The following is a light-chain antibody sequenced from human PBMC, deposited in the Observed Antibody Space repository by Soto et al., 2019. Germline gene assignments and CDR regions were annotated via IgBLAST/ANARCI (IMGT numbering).Light chain of an antibody. V-gene: IGLV2-14*01. CDR1: SSDIGYYNY. J-gene: IGLJ1*01. CDR2: QVT. Sequence: QSVLTQPASVSGSPGQSITISCTGTSSDIGYYNYVSWLQQHPGKAPKLIISQVTNRPSGISTRFSGSKSGNTASLTISGLKAEEDALYYCSSNKIGSTYVFGTGTKVT. CDR3: SSNKIGSTYV.